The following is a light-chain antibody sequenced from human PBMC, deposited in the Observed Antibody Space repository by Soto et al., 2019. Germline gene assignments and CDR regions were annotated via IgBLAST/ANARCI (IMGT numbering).Light chain of an antibody. CDR1: QSVSSSY. Sequence: EMVLTQSPGTLSLSPGERATLSCRASQSVSSSYLAWYQQKPGQAHRLLIYGASSRATGIPDRFSGSGSGTDFTLTISRLEPEDYAVYYCKQYGSSPITVGQGTRLEIK. CDR3: KQYGSSPIT. CDR2: GAS. J-gene: IGKJ5*01. V-gene: IGKV3-20*01.